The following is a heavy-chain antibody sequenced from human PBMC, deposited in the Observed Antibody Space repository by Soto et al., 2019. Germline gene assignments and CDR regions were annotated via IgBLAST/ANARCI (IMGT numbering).Heavy chain of an antibody. D-gene: IGHD5-12*01. V-gene: IGHV4-30-4*01. CDR2: IYYSGST. J-gene: IGHJ4*02. Sequence: NPSETRSLTCTVSGGSISSGDYYWSWIRQPPGKGLEWIGYIYYSGSTYYNPSLKSRVTISVDTSKNQFSLKLGSVTAADTAVYYCARRDGYNYESLDYWGQGTLVTVSS. CDR3: ARRDGYNYESLDY. CDR1: GGSISSGDYY.